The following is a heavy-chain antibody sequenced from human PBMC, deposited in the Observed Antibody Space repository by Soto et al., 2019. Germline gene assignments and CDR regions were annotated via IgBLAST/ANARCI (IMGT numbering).Heavy chain of an antibody. CDR1: GFTFIDYY. CDR3: ARLPAAGTILFDY. CDR2: ISSSSSYT. V-gene: IGHV3-11*06. Sequence: GGSLRLSCAASGFTFIDYYMSWSRQAPGKGLEWVSYISSSSSYTNYADSVKGRFTISRDNAKNSLYLQMNSLRAEDTAVYYCARLPAAGTILFDYWGQGTLVTVSS. J-gene: IGHJ4*02. D-gene: IGHD6-13*01.